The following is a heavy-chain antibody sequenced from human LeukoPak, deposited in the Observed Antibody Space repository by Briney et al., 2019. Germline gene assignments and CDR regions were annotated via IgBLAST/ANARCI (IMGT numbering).Heavy chain of an antibody. CDR2: INPNSGDT. D-gene: IGHD1-26*01. CDR3: ARSSAPQIVVALDFDV. CDR1: GYTFTGYH. J-gene: IGHJ4*02. V-gene: IGHV1-2*06. Sequence: ASVKVSCKASGYTFTGYHMHWVRQAPGQGLEWMGRINPNSGDTNYAQKFQGRVTMTRDTSISTAYMELSRLRSDDTAVYYCARSSAPQIVVALDFDVWGQGTLLTVSS.